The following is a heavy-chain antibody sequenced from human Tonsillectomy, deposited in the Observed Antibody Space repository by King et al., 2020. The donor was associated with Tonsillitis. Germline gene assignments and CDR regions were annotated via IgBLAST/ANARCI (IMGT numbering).Heavy chain of an antibody. CDR3: AREGNGGWFDP. J-gene: IGHJ5*02. D-gene: IGHD4-23*01. CDR2: ISSSISTI. CDR1: GFTFSSYS. V-gene: IGHV3-48*01. Sequence: VQLVESGGGLVQPGGSLRLSCAASGFTFSSYSMNWVRQAPGKGLEWVSYISSSISTIYYADSVKGRFTISRDNAKNSLYLQMNSLRAEDTAVYYCAREGNGGWFDPWGQGTLVTVSS.